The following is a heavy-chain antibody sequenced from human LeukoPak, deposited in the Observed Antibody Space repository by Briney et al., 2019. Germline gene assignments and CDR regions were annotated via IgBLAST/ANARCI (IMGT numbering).Heavy chain of an antibody. CDR3: ARGPVGYSSGWSPSGY. CDR1: GYTFTSYD. V-gene: IGHV1-8*01. CDR2: MNPNSGNT. Sequence: ASVKVSCKASGYTFTSYDINWARQATGQGLEWMGWMNPNSGNTGYAQKFQGRVTMTRNTSISTAYMELSSLRSEDTAVYYCARGPVGYSSGWSPSGYWGQGTLVTVSS. J-gene: IGHJ4*02. D-gene: IGHD6-19*01.